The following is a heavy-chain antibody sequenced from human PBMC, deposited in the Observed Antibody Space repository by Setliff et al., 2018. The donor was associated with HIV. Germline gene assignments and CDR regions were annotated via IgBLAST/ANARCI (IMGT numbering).Heavy chain of an antibody. V-gene: IGHV3-11*06. CDR1: GLTFSDYY. J-gene: IGHJ4*02. D-gene: IGHD3-22*01. Sequence: GGSLRLSCAASGLTFSDYYMSWIRQAPGKGLEWVSYISSSSSYTNYADSVKGRFTISRDNAKNSLYLEMNSLSAEDQAVYYCARGMLVVVISTPDYWGQGTLVTVSS. CDR2: ISSSSSYT. CDR3: ARGMLVVVISTPDY.